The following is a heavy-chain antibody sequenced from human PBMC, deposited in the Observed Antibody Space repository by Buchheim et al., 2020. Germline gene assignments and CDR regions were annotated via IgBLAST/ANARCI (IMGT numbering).Heavy chain of an antibody. J-gene: IGHJ3*02. Sequence: QVQLVESGGGVVQPGRSLRLSCAASGFTFSYYAMHWVRQAPGKGLEWVAIISYDGTNKYYADSVKGRFTISRDNSKNTLYLQMNSLRSEDTAVYYCARDPEVKMATGHAFDIWGQGT. D-gene: IGHD5-24*01. CDR2: ISYDGTNK. CDR1: GFTFSYYA. V-gene: IGHV3-30-3*01. CDR3: ARDPEVKMATGHAFDI.